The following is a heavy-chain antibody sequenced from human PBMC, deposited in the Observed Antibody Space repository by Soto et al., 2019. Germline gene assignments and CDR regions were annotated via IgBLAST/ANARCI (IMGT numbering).Heavy chain of an antibody. Sequence: EVQLVESGGGLVQPGGSLRLSCAASGFSFSDYWMHWVRQAPGKGLVWVSCIDTDGSTTTYVDSVKGRFTISRDNVKNTLYLQMDSLRAEETALDYCERGRGFGGNYRGGQGTLVTVSS. J-gene: IGHJ4*02. D-gene: IGHD1-26*01. CDR1: GFSFSDYW. V-gene: IGHV3-74*01. CDR2: IDTDGSTT. CDR3: ERGRGFGGNYR.